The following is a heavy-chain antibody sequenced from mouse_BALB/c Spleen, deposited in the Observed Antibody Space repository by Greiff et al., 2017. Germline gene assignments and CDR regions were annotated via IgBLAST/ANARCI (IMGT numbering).Heavy chain of an antibody. CDR1: GYTFTSYW. CDR3: ARSNWED. J-gene: IGHJ3*01. Sequence: QVQLQQSGAELAKPGASVKMSCKASGYTFTSYWMHWVKQRPGQGLEWIGYINPSTGYTEYNQKFKDKATLTADKSSSTAYMQLSSLTSEDSAVYYCARSNWEDWGQGTLVTVSA. CDR2: INPSTGYT. D-gene: IGHD4-1*02. V-gene: IGHV1-7*01.